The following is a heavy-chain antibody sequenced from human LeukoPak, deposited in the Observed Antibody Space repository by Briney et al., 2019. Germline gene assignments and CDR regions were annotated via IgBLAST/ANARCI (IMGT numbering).Heavy chain of an antibody. CDR2: IYYSGAT. Sequence: SETLSLTCTVSGGSISSSSYYWGWIRQSPGKGLEWIGSIYYSGATYYNPSLKSRVTISVDTSKNQFSLRLSSVTAADTAMFFCASHNERYRPNDAFDIWGQGTTVTVSS. CDR1: GGSISSSSYY. CDR3: ASHNERYRPNDAFDI. D-gene: IGHD3-9*01. V-gene: IGHV4-39*01. J-gene: IGHJ3*02.